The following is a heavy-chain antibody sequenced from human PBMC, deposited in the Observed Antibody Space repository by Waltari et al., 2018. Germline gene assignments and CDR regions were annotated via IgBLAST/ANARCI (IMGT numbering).Heavy chain of an antibody. D-gene: IGHD3-22*01. CDR2: IRGYNGDK. V-gene: IGHV1-18*01. J-gene: IGHJ5*02. Sequence: QVQLVQSGAEVRKPGASVKVSCKASGYTFSNYGIAWVRQAPGQGLEWMGWIRGYNGDKKYAREFEGRLTGTTNTSTNTAHMELRSLRSDDTAVYYCARLYDSSAYYNTYLDPWGQGALVTVSS. CDR3: ARLYDSSAYYNTYLDP. CDR1: GYTFSNYG.